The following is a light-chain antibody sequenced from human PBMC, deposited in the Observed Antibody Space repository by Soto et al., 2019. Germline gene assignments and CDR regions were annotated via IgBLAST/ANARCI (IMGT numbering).Light chain of an antibody. V-gene: IGKV1-9*01. CDR1: QDINYY. Sequence: IQLTQSPSSLSASVGDRVTITCRASQDINYYLAWYQQKPGTAPKLLIYAASTLQSGVPSRFSGSGSGTDFTLTISSLQPEDFATYYCQQLDSYPRTFGHGTKVDI. J-gene: IGKJ3*01. CDR3: QQLDSYPRT. CDR2: AAS.